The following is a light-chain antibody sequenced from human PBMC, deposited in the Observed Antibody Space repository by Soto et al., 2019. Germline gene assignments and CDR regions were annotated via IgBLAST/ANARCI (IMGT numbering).Light chain of an antibody. J-gene: IGLJ1*01. CDR1: SCNIGAGYD. CDR2: GNS. V-gene: IGLV1-40*01. Sequence: QSVLTQPPSVSGAPGQRVTISCTGSSCNIGAGYDVHWYQQLPGTAPKLLIYGNSNRPSGVPDRFSGSKSGTSASLAITGLQAEDEADYYGQSYDSSLSGSVFGTGTKVTVL. CDR3: QSYDSSLSGSV.